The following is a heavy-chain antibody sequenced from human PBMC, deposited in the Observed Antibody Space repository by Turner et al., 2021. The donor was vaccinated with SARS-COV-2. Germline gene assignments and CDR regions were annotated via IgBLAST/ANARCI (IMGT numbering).Heavy chain of an antibody. CDR3: AKDRWYNWNYFDY. CDR1: GFTFDDYA. Sequence: EVQLVESGGGLVHPGRSLRLSCAASGFTFDDYAMHWVRQAPGKGLEWVSVISWNSGSIGYADSVKGRFTISRDNAKNSLYLQMNSLRAEDTALYYCAKDRWYNWNYFDYWGQGTLVTVSS. J-gene: IGHJ4*02. CDR2: ISWNSGSI. V-gene: IGHV3-9*01. D-gene: IGHD1-20*01.